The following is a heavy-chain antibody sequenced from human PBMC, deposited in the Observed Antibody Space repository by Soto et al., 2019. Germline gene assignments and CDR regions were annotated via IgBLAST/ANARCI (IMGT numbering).Heavy chain of an antibody. J-gene: IGHJ5*02. CDR3: ARVEYYYDSSGTRPDWFDP. D-gene: IGHD3-22*01. CDR1: GGSISSYY. Sequence: PSETLSLTCTVSGGSISSYYWSWIRQPPGKGLEWIGYIYYSGSTNYNPSLKSRVTISVDTSKNQFSLKLSSVTAADTAVYYCARVEYYYDSSGTRPDWFDPWGQGTLVTVSS. V-gene: IGHV4-59*01. CDR2: IYYSGST.